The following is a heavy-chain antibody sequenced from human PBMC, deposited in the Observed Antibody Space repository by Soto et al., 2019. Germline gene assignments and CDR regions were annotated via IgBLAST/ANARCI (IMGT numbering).Heavy chain of an antibody. CDR1: GGTFSSYA. J-gene: IGHJ5*02. CDR2: IIPIFGTA. V-gene: IGHV1-69*06. CDR3: ARAPGYYYDSSGYWPWFDP. D-gene: IGHD3-22*01. Sequence: QVQLVQSGAEVKKPGSSVKVSCKASGGTFSSYAISWVRPAPGQGLEWMGGIIPIFGTANYAQKFQGRVTITSDKSTSTAYMELSSLRSEDTAVYYCARAPGYYYDSSGYWPWFDPWGQGTLVTVSS.